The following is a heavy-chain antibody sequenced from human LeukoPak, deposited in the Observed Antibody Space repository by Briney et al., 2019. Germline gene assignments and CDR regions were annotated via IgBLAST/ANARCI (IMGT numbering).Heavy chain of an antibody. CDR1: RGSSSGYY. J-gene: IGHJ4*02. CDR2: INHSGST. V-gene: IGHV4-34*01. D-gene: IGHD3-10*01. CDR3: ERSVPRLAMVRGVKRNREYYFDH. Sequence: SETLSLTRAVHRGSSSGYYWCSIRPPPGKGLEWIGEINHSGSTNYNPSLKSRVTISLDTTKHQFHLKRSSVAAADTAVYYCERSVPRLAMVRGVKRNREYYFDHWGQGTLVTVSS.